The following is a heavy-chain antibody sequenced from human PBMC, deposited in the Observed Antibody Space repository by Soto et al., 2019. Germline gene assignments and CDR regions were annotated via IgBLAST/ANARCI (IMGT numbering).Heavy chain of an antibody. Sequence: QVQLQESGPGLVKPSETLSLTCTVSGGSISSYYWSWIRQPPGKGLEWIGYIYYSGSTNYNPSLKSRVTISVDTSKNQFSLKLSSVTAADTAVYYCARTPSYYDFWSGPYYYYMDVWGQGTTVTVSS. CDR2: IYYSGST. CDR3: ARTPSYYDFWSGPYYYYMDV. V-gene: IGHV4-59*01. J-gene: IGHJ6*03. CDR1: GGSISSYY. D-gene: IGHD3-3*01.